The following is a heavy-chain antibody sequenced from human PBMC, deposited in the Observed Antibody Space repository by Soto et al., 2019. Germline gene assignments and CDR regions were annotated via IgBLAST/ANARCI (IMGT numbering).Heavy chain of an antibody. V-gene: IGHV4-39*01. CDR1: GGSISSSSYY. Sequence: SETLSLTCTVSGGSISSSSYYWGWIRQPPGKGLEWIGSIYYSGSTYYNPSLKSRVTISVDTSKNQFSLKLSSVTAADTAVYYCASSPLLVDSGYDYYYYYMDVWGKGTTVTVSS. CDR3: ASSPLLVDSGYDYYYYYMDV. D-gene: IGHD5-12*01. CDR2: IYYSGST. J-gene: IGHJ6*03.